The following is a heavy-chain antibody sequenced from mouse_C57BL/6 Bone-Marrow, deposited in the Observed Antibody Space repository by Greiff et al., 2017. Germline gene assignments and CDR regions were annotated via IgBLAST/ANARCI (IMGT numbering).Heavy chain of an antibody. CDR3: ARYIHYYYGSSYDLFAY. Sequence: VQLQQSGAELVKPGASVKLSCTASGFNIKDYYMHWVKQRTEQGLEWIGRIDPEDGETKYATKFQGKATITADTSSNTAYLQLSSLTSEDTAVYYCARYIHYYYGSSYDLFAYWGQGTLVTVSA. CDR1: GFNIKDYY. CDR2: IDPEDGET. V-gene: IGHV14-2*01. D-gene: IGHD1-1*01. J-gene: IGHJ3*01.